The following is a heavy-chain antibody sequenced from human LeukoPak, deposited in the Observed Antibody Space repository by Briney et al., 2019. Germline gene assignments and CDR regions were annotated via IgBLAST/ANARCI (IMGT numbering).Heavy chain of an antibody. J-gene: IGHJ5*02. CDR1: GFTFSSYW. V-gene: IGHV3-74*01. D-gene: IGHD3-10*01. Sequence: GGSLRLSCVASGFTFSSYWIHWVRQAPGKGLVWVSRINGDGGNTDYADSVKGRFTISRDNSKNTLYLQMNSLRAEDTAVYYCARDQTVRGGNWFDPWGQGTLVTVSS. CDR3: ARDQTVRGGNWFDP. CDR2: INGDGGNT.